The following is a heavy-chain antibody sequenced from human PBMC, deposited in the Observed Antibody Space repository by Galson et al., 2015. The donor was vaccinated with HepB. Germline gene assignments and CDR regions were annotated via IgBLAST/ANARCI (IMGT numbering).Heavy chain of an antibody. CDR1: GFTFSNAW. CDR2: IKSKTDGGTT. Sequence: SLRLSCAASGFTFSNAWMSWVRQAPGKGLEWVGRIKSKTDGGTTDYAAPVKGRFTISRDDSKNTLYLQMNSLKTEDTAVYYCTTDDEGYYFDYWGQGTLVTVSS. CDR3: TTDDEGYYFDY. J-gene: IGHJ4*02. V-gene: IGHV3-15*01.